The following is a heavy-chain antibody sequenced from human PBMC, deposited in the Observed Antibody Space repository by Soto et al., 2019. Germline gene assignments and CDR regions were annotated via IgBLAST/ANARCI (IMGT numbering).Heavy chain of an antibody. D-gene: IGHD3-10*01. CDR2: IYWDDDE. V-gene: IGHV2-5*02. Sequence: QITLKESGPPLVKPTQTLTLTCTFSGFSLSTSGVGVAWVRQPPGKALEWLALIYWDDDERYNPSLKTRLTITNDTSKRQVVLKMTILDPVDTATYFCAHRLHDSGTYYMPYFGYWGQGTLVTVSS. CDR1: GFSLSTSGVG. J-gene: IGHJ4*02. CDR3: AHRLHDSGTYYMPYFGY.